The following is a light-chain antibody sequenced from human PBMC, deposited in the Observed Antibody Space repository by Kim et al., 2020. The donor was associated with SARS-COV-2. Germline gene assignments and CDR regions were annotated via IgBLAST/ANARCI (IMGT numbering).Light chain of an antibody. V-gene: IGKV1-6*01. CDR1: QDDGKD. Sequence: ASVGNRGTITCRASQDDGKDLGWYQQKPGTAPRLLIYAATILHSGLPSRFSGSGSGTDFTLTISSLQPEDCATYFCLQDYTYPWTLGQGTKVDIK. CDR3: LQDYTYPWT. J-gene: IGKJ1*01. CDR2: AAT.